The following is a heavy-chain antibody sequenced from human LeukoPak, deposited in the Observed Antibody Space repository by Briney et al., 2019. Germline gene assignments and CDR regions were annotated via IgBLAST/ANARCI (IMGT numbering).Heavy chain of an antibody. CDR3: ARPGNIVATMGDMGFDY. CDR1: GGSISSSSYY. J-gene: IGHJ4*02. Sequence: PSETLSLTCTVSGGSISSSSYYWGWIRQPPGKGLEWIGSIYYSGSTYYNPSLKSRVTISVDTSKNQFSLKLSSVTAADTAVYYCARPGNIVATMGDMGFDYWGQGTLVTVSS. CDR2: IYYSGST. V-gene: IGHV4-39*01. D-gene: IGHD5-12*01.